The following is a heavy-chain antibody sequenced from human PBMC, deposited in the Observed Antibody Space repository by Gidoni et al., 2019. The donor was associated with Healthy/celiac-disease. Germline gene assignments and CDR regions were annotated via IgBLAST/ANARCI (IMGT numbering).Heavy chain of an antibody. CDR3: ARESPLYSSSWYNQGMVYYYYYYMDV. Sequence: QVQLVESGGGVVQPGRSLSPSCSASVSPFSSYALHLFRPPPGKGLEWVAVISYDGRNKDYADSVKGRFTISRDNSKNTLYLQMNSLRAEDTAVYYCARESPLYSSSWYNQGMVYYYYYYMDVWGKGTTVTVSS. D-gene: IGHD6-13*01. CDR1: VSPFSSYA. V-gene: IGHV3-30*01. CDR2: ISYDGRNK. J-gene: IGHJ6*03.